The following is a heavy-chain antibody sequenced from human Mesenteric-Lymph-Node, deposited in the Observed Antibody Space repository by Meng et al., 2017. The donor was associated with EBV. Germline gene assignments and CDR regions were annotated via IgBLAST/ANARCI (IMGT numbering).Heavy chain of an antibody. Sequence: VHLGESVAVVVQPVRSLRPSCAASEFTCSSYWMHWVRQAPGKGLVWVSRINTDGSTTSYADSVKGRFTISRDNAKNTLYLPMNSLRAEDTAVYYCAKASLSSSPNRYYFDYWGQGTLVTVSS. D-gene: IGHD6-13*01. CDR1: EFTCSSYW. CDR3: AKASLSSSPNRYYFDY. V-gene: IGHV3-74*01. CDR2: INTDGSTT. J-gene: IGHJ4*02.